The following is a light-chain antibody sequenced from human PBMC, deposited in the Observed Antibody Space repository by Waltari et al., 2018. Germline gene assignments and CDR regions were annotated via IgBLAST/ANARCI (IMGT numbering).Light chain of an antibody. J-gene: IGKJ1*01. V-gene: IGKV1-39*01. Sequence: DIQMTQSPSSLSASVGDRVTITCRASENVNNYLNWYQQKPGKAPKLLIYKASTLQSGVPSRFSGSGSGTDYTFTISSLQSEDVATYYCQHGYGTPWTFGQGTKVEIE. CDR3: QHGYGTPWT. CDR2: KAS. CDR1: ENVNNY.